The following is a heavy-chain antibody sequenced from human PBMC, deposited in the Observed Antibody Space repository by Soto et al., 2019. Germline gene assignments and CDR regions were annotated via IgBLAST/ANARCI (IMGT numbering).Heavy chain of an antibody. CDR3: ARDVDNSGWCRGSEGWNF. D-gene: IGHD6-19*01. Sequence: LRLSCAASGVSVGDNYMSWVRQAPGKGLEWVSVIYRSGTTYYADSVKGRFTISRDNSKNTLHLQMNSVRVVDTAVYYCARDVDNSGWCRGSEGWNFWGRGTLVTVSS. J-gene: IGHJ4*02. V-gene: IGHV3-53*01. CDR2: IYRSGTT. CDR1: GVSVGDNY.